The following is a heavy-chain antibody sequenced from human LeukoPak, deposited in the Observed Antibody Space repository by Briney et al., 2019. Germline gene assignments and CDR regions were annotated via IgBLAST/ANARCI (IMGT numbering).Heavy chain of an antibody. CDR3: ARAARDCSGGCCYFDY. J-gene: IGHJ4*02. V-gene: IGHV1-46*01. CDR2: INPSGGST. D-gene: IGHD2-15*01. Sequence: ASVKVSCKASGYTFTSYYMHRVRQAPGQGLEWIGIINPSGGSTSYAQKFQGRVTMTRDTSTSTVYMEVSSLRSEDTAVYYCARAARDCSGGCCYFDYWGQGTLVTVSS. CDR1: GYTFTSYY.